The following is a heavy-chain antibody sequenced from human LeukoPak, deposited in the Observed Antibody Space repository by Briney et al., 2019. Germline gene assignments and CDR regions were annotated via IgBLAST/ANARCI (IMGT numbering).Heavy chain of an antibody. V-gene: IGHV4/OR15-8*02. CDR1: GGSIRSTNW. J-gene: IGHJ4*02. D-gene: IGHD1-26*01. CDR2: ISLSGQT. CDR3: SRESGAFCPFGY. Sequence: PSETLSLTCGVSGGSIRSTNWWSWVRHPPGQGLEWIGEISLSGQTNYSPSLNGRVTMSLDESRNQLSLNLTSVTAADTAIYYCSRESGAFCPFGYWGQGTLVIVPP.